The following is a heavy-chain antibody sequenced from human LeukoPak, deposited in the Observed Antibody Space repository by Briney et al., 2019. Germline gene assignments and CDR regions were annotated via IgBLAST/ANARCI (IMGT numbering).Heavy chain of an antibody. CDR3: ARGTPDITRPYH. V-gene: IGHV3-23*01. CDR1: GFTFSSYT. J-gene: IGHJ5*02. CDR2: IRGSGESI. Sequence: GGSLRLSCAASGFTFSSYTMSWVRQGPGKGLEWLSRIRGSGESIYYADSVKGRFTISRDNSKNTLYLQMNRLRAEDTAVYYCARGTPDITRPYHWGQGTLVTVSS. D-gene: IGHD3-3*01.